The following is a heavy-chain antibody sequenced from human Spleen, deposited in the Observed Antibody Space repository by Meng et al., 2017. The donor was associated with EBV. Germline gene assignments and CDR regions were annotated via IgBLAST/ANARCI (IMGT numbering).Heavy chain of an antibody. CDR1: GGSITTPNYY. D-gene: IGHD4-17*01. Sequence: QLHPQESGPGLVKPSETLSLICTVSGGSITTPNYYWGWIRQPPGKGLEWLGTFYSVATTFYNPSLKSRLTISIDTSKNQFSLRLSSVTAADTAVYYCVRGYDYGDYVDFWGQGTLVTVSS. CDR2: FYSVATT. J-gene: IGHJ4*02. CDR3: VRGYDYGDYVDF. V-gene: IGHV4-39*07.